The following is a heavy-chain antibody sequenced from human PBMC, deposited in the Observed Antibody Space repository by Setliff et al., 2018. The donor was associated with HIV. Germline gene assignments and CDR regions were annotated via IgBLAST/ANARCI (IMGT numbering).Heavy chain of an antibody. J-gene: IGHJ3*02. V-gene: IGHV4-61*09. CDR3: ARRQSYYAILYGRAFDALDI. CDR1: GGSIRSGPYY. CDR2: IYTSGST. D-gene: IGHD3-9*01. Sequence: KPSETLSLTCTVSGGSIRSGPYYWSWIRQPAGKGLEWIGQIYTSGSTNYNPSLKSRVTISVDMSKNQFSLKLSSVTAADTAVYSCARRQSYYAILYGRAFDALDIWGEGTKVTVS.